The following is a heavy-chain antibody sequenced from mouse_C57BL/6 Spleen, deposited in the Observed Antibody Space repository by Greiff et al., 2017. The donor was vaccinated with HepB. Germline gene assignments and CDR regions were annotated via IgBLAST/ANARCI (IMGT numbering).Heavy chain of an antibody. J-gene: IGHJ3*01. V-gene: IGHV1-55*01. Sequence: QVQLQQPGAELVKPGASVKMSCKASGYTFTSYWITWVKQRPGQGLEWIGDIYPGSGSTNYNEKFKSKATLTVDTSSSTAYMQLSSLTSEDSAVYYCARSYYGSTEFAYWGQGTLVTVSA. CDR2: IYPGSGST. CDR1: GYTFTSYW. CDR3: ARSYYGSTEFAY. D-gene: IGHD1-1*01.